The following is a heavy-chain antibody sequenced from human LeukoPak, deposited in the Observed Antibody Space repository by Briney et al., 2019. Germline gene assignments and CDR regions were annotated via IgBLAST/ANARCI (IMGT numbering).Heavy chain of an antibody. V-gene: IGHV1-18*01. Sequence: ASVKVSCKASGYTFTSYGISWVRQAPGQGLEWMGWISAYNGNTNYAQKLQGRVTMTTDTSTSTAYMELRSLRSDDTAVYYCAKDAYYYDSSGPSSPFDYWGQGTLVTVSS. D-gene: IGHD3-22*01. CDR2: ISAYNGNT. CDR3: AKDAYYYDSSGPSSPFDY. J-gene: IGHJ4*02. CDR1: GYTFTSYG.